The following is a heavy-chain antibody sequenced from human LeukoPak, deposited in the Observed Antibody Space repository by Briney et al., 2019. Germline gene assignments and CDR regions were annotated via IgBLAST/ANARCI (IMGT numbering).Heavy chain of an antibody. V-gene: IGHV1-46*01. CDR2: INPSGGST. D-gene: IGHD3-3*01. CDR1: GYTFTSFY. CDR3: AREAGYYDFWSGFDY. J-gene: IGHJ4*02. Sequence: GASVKVSCKASGYTFTSFYMHWVRQAPGQGLEWMGIINPSGGSTSYAQKFQGRVTMTRDTSTSTVYMELSSLRSEDTAVYYCAREAGYYDFWSGFDYWGQGTLVTVSS.